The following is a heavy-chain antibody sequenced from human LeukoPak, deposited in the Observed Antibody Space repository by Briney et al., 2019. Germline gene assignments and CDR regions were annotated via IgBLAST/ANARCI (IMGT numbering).Heavy chain of an antibody. V-gene: IGHV1-24*01. Sequence: ASVKVSCKVSGYTLTELSMHWVRQAPGKGLEWMGGFDPEDGETIYAQKFQGRVTMTEDTSTDTAYMELSRLRSDDTAVYYCAKSNAWDWFDPWGQGTLVTVSS. CDR2: FDPEDGET. CDR3: AKSNAWDWFDP. J-gene: IGHJ5*02. CDR1: GYTLTELS. D-gene: IGHD4-11*01.